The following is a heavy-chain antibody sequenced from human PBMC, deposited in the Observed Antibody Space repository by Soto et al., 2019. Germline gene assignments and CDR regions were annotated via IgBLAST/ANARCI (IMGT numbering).Heavy chain of an antibody. CDR3: AKDQGTYGDSDGTRGYFDS. Sequence: QVQLVESGGGVVQPGRSLRLSCAASGFTFRSYAIHWVRQAPGKGLEWVAVIWYDGSEKYYADSVKGRFTISRDNSKNTVYLQMNSLRAEDTAVYYCAKDQGTYGDSDGTRGYFDSWGQGTLVTVSS. D-gene: IGHD4-17*01. V-gene: IGHV3-33*06. CDR2: IWYDGSEK. J-gene: IGHJ4*02. CDR1: GFTFRSYA.